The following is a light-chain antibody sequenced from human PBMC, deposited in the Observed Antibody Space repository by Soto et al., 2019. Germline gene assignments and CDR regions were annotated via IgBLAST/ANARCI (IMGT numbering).Light chain of an antibody. V-gene: IGKV3-15*01. CDR1: QGIGDT. CDR2: DTS. CDR3: QPNNNLPLT. Sequence: EVVMTQSPATLSVSPGEGVTLSCRASQGIGDTLAWYQHKPGPTPRLLIYDTSTRATGVPASFSGSRSGPEFTLTSNSPQSEDFAFCYCQPNNNLPLTFGGGTKVESK. J-gene: IGKJ4*01.